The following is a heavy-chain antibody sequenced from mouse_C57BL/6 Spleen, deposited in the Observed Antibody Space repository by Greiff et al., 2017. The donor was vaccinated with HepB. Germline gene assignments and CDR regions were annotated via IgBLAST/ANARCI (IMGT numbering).Heavy chain of an antibody. V-gene: IGHV2-6*01. D-gene: IGHD3-2*02. J-gene: IGHJ3*01. CDR2: IWGVGST. CDR3: ASEGGSSGPFAY. Sequence: VQGVESGPGLVAPSQSLSITCTVSGFSLTSYGVDWVRQSPGKGLEWLGVIWGVGSTNYNSALKSRLSISKDNSKSQVFLKMNSLQTDDTAMYYCASEGGSSGPFAYWGQGTLVTVSA. CDR1: GFSLTSYG.